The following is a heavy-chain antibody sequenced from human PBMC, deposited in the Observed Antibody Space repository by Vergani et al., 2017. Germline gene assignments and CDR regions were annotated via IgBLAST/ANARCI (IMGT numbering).Heavy chain of an antibody. CDR1: GFTVSSNY. Sequence: EVQLVETGGGLIQPGGSLRLSCAASGFTVSSNYMSWVRQAPGKGLEWVSVIYSGGSTYYADSVKGRFTISRDNSKNTLYLQMNSLRAEDTAVYYCAKKDYDFWSGPDYWGQGTLVTVSS. V-gene: IGHV3-53*02. J-gene: IGHJ4*02. D-gene: IGHD3-3*01. CDR3: AKKDYDFWSGPDY. CDR2: IYSGGST.